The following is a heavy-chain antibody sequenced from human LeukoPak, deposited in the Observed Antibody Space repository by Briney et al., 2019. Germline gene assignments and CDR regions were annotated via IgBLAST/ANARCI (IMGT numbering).Heavy chain of an antibody. CDR1: GYTFTGYY. D-gene: IGHD3-16*01. J-gene: IGHJ5*02. V-gene: IGHV1-2*02. CDR3: ASAYTGSMNDWFDP. CDR2: INPNSGGT. Sequence: ASVKVSCKASGYTFTGYYMHWVRQAPRQGLEWMGWINPNSGGTNYAQKFQGRVTMTRDTSISTAYMELSRLRSDDTAVYYCASAYTGSMNDWFDPWGQGTLVTVSS.